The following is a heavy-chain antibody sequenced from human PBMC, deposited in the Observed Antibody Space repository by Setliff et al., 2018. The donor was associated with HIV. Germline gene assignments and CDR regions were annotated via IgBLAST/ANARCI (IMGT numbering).Heavy chain of an antibody. CDR2: INPTGGST. CDR1: GYSFTNHY. Sequence: SVKVSCKSSGYSFTNHYMHWVRQAPGQGLEWMGVINPTGGSTRNTQKFQGRVAMTRDTSTSTVYMELSSLRSEDTAVYYCASAGAWQRNALDIWGQGTMVTVSS. J-gene: IGHJ3*02. V-gene: IGHV1-46*01. D-gene: IGHD5-12*01. CDR3: ASAGAWQRNALDI.